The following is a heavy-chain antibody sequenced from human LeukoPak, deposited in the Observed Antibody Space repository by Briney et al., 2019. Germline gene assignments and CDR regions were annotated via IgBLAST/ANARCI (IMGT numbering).Heavy chain of an antibody. CDR2: IKQEGAET. D-gene: IGHD3-10*01. CDR3: ARETGGVLWFGEAD. CDR1: GFSFSNFW. Sequence: GGSLRLSCAASGFSFSNFWMNWVRQAPGKALEWVANIKQEGAETHYMDSVKGRFTISRDNAKNSLYLQMNSLRVEDTAVYYCARETGGVLWFGEADWGQGTLVAVSS. J-gene: IGHJ4*02. V-gene: IGHV3-7*01.